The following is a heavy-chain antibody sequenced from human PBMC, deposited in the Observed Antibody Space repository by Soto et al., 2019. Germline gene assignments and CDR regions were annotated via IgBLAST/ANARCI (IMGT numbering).Heavy chain of an antibody. Sequence: GGSLRLSCAASGFTFSNFGMSWVRQAPGKGLEWVANIRQDGSEKYYVDSVKRRFTISRDNAKNSLYLQMNSLRAEDTAVYYCARGRLSHFDYWGQGTLVTVSS. CDR1: GFTFSNFG. CDR2: IRQDGSEK. V-gene: IGHV3-7*01. J-gene: IGHJ4*02. CDR3: ARGRLSHFDY.